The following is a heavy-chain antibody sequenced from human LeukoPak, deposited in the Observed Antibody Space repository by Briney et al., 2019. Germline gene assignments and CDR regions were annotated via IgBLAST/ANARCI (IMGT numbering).Heavy chain of an antibody. Sequence: GGSLRLSCAASGFTLSSYSMNWVRQAPGKGLECVPSISSSSSYIYYADSVKGRFTISRDNAKNSLYLQMNSLRAEDTAVYYCARDRAGANAFDIWGQGTMVTVSS. CDR1: GFTLSSYS. J-gene: IGHJ3*02. CDR2: ISSSSSYI. D-gene: IGHD6-19*01. V-gene: IGHV3-21*01. CDR3: ARDRAGANAFDI.